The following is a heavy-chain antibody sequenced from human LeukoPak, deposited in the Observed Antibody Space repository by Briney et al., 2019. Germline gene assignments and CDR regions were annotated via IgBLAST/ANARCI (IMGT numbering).Heavy chain of an antibody. V-gene: IGHV3-21*01. CDR2: ISSSSSYI. CDR3: ARGACSSTSCSADY. D-gene: IGHD2-2*01. CDR1: GFTFSSYS. Sequence: GGSLRLSCAASGFTFSSYSMNWVRQAPGKGLEWVSSISSSSSYIYYADSMKGRFTISRDNAKNSLYLQMNSLRAEDTAVYYCARGACSSTSCSADYWGQGTLVTVSS. J-gene: IGHJ4*02.